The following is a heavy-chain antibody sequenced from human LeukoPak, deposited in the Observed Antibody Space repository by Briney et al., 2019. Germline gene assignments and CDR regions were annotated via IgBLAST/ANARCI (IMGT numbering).Heavy chain of an antibody. D-gene: IGHD1-1*01. CDR2: ISGSGGST. V-gene: IGHV3-23*01. CDR3: AKYKGGGAELYCFDY. CDR1: GFTFSSYA. J-gene: IGHJ4*02. Sequence: PGGSLRLSCAASGFTFSSYAMSWVRQAPGKGLEWVSAISGSGGSTYYADSVKGRFTISRDNSKNTLYLQMNSLRAEGTAVYYCAKYKGGGAELYCFDYWGQGTLVTVSS.